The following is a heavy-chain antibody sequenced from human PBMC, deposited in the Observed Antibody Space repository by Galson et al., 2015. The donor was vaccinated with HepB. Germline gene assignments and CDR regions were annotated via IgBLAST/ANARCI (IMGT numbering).Heavy chain of an antibody. Sequence: TLSLTCAVSGGSISSGGYYWSWIRQPPGKGLEWIGYIYYSGSTYYNPSLKSRVTISVDTSKNQFSLKLSSVTAADTAVYYCASHGSSNFDYWGQGTLVTVSS. CDR1: GGSISSGGYY. V-gene: IGHV4-30-4*01. J-gene: IGHJ4*02. D-gene: IGHD1-26*01. CDR2: IYYSGST. CDR3: ASHGSSNFDY.